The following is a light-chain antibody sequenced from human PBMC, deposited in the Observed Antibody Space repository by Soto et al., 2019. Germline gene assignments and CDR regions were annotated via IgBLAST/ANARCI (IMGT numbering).Light chain of an antibody. Sequence: QSVLTQPPSVSGAPGQRVTISCTGGGSNLGAGYDVHWYQHLPETAPKLLMYRNSNRPSGVPDRFSGSKSGTSASLAITGLQAEDEADFYCQSYDSSLSAWVFGGGTKLTVL. J-gene: IGLJ3*02. CDR3: QSYDSSLSAWV. V-gene: IGLV1-40*01. CDR1: GSNLGAGYD. CDR2: RNS.